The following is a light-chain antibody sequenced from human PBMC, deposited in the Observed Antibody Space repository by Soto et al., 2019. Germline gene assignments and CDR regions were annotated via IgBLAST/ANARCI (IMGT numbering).Light chain of an antibody. V-gene: IGLV2-14*03. CDR1: SSDVGGSNF. J-gene: IGLJ3*02. Sequence: QSALTQPASVSDSPGQSITISCTGTSSDVGGSNFVSWYQQHPGKPPKLIIYDVANRPSGVPDRFSGSKSGTSASLAISGLQSEDEADYYCAAWDDSLSGRVFGGGTKLTVL. CDR2: DVA. CDR3: AAWDDSLSGRV.